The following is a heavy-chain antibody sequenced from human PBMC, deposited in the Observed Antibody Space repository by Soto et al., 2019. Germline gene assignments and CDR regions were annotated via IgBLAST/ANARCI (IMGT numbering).Heavy chain of an antibody. D-gene: IGHD6-19*01. CDR3: ARHGAVAGRLIDY. V-gene: IGHV5-51*01. J-gene: IGHJ4*02. CDR1: GYSFXSYW. CDR2: IYPGDSDT. Sequence: GESLKISCKGSGYSFXSYWIGWVRQMPGKGLEWMGIIYPGDSDTRYSPSFQGQVTISADKSISTAYLQWSSLKASDTAMYYCARHGAVAGRLIDYWGQGTLVTVSS.